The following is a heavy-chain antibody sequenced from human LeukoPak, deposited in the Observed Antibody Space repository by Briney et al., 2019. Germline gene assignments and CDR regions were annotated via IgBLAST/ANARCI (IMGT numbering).Heavy chain of an antibody. D-gene: IGHD5-12*01. CDR2: IYHSGST. V-gene: IGHV4-30-2*01. Sequence: TLSLTCAASGGSISSGGYSWSWIRQPPGKGLEWIGYIYHSGSTYYNPSLKSRVTISVDRSKNQFSLKLSSVTAAYTGVYFFARAMGGYDVENYFDYWGQGTLVTVSS. J-gene: IGHJ4*02. CDR3: ARAMGGYDVENYFDY. CDR1: GGSISSGGYS.